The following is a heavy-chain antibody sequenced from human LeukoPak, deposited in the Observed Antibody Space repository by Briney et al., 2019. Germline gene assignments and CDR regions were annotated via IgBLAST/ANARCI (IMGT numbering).Heavy chain of an antibody. CDR3: ARRGITMVRGVKRSPYYFDY. D-gene: IGHD3-10*01. J-gene: IGHJ4*02. Sequence: PSETLSLTRAVYGGSFSGYYWSWIRQPPGKGLEWIGEINHSGSTNYNPSLKSRVTISVDTSKNQFSLKLSSVTAADTAVYYCARRGITMVRGVKRSPYYFDYWGQGTLVTVSS. CDR1: GGSFSGYY. V-gene: IGHV4-34*01. CDR2: INHSGST.